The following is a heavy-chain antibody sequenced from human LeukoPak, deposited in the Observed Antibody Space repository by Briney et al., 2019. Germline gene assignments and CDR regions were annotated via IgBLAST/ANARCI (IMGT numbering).Heavy chain of an antibody. D-gene: IGHD4-17*01. Sequence: GGSLRLCCAASGFTFRRHWMSWVRQAPGKGPEWVAHIKQDGTGYYVDSVKGRFIISRDNAKNSLYLQMNSLRAEDTAVYSCVRGPDYGDRLDYFDYWGQGTLVTVSS. V-gene: IGHV3-7*01. J-gene: IGHJ4*02. CDR2: IKQDGTG. CDR1: GFTFRRHW. CDR3: VRGPDYGDRLDYFDY.